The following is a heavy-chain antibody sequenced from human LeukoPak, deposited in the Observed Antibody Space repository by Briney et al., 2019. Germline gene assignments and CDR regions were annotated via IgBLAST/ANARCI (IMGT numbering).Heavy chain of an antibody. D-gene: IGHD6-13*01. CDR2: INPNSGGT. Sequence: ASVKVSCKASGYTFTGYYMHWVRQAPGQGLEWMGWINPNSGGTKYAQKFQGRVTMTRDTSISTAYMELSRLRSDDTAVYYCASGGIAAAGPVNWFDPWGQGTLVTVSS. J-gene: IGHJ5*02. CDR3: ASGGIAAAGPVNWFDP. V-gene: IGHV1-2*02. CDR1: GYTFTGYY.